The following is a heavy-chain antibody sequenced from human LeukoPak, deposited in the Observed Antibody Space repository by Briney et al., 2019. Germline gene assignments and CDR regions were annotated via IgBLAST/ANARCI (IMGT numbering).Heavy chain of an antibody. CDR2: ISGSGGST. D-gene: IGHD2-21*02. CDR1: GFTFHSYA. J-gene: IGHJ4*02. CDR3: ARGSSYCGGDCFGYD. V-gene: IGHV3-23*01. Sequence: PGGSLRLSCAASGFTFHSYAMTGVRQAPGKGLEWGSAISGSGGSTYYADSVKGLFAISRDNYWNTLFLQLTALRAEDTAVYSCARGSSYCGGDCFGYDWGQGTLVTVSS.